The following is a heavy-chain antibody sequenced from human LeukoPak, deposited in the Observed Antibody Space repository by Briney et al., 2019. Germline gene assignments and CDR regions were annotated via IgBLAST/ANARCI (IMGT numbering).Heavy chain of an antibody. D-gene: IGHD2-8*02. CDR3: ARLTGASNTGY. J-gene: IGHJ4*02. CDR2: ISGSALAT. Sequence: GGSLGLSCAVSGLTFSSYAMSWVRQAPGKGLEWVSDISGSALATYYVASVKGRFTISRDNSKNTLYLQMNSLKAEDTAVYYCARLTGASNTGYWGQGTLVTVSS. CDR1: GLTFSSYA. V-gene: IGHV3-23*01.